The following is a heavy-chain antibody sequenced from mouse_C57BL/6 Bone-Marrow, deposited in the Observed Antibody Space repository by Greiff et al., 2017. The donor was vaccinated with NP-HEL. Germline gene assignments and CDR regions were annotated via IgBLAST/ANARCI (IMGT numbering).Heavy chain of an antibody. Sequence: EVMLVESGGGLVQSGRSLRLSCATSGFTFSDFYMEWVRQAPGKGLEWIAASRNKANDYTTEYSASVKGRFIVSRDTSQSILYLQMNALRAEDTAIYYCARDASYGSSYSYWYFDVWGTGTTVTVSS. CDR2: SRNKANDYTT. CDR3: ARDASYGSSYSYWYFDV. J-gene: IGHJ1*03. V-gene: IGHV7-1*01. D-gene: IGHD1-1*01. CDR1: GFTFSDFY.